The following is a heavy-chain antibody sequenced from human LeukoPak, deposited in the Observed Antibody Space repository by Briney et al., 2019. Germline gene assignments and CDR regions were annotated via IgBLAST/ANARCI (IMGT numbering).Heavy chain of an antibody. V-gene: IGHV3-23*01. D-gene: IGHD6-19*01. CDR2: ISGSGGST. CDR1: GFTFGSYG. Sequence: PGGTLRLSCAASGFTFGSYGMSWVRQAPGKGLEWVSAISGSGGSTYYADSVKGRFTISRDNSKNTLYLQMNSLRAEDTAVYYCAKDQISYSSGWSYFDYWGQGTLVTVSS. CDR3: AKDQISYSSGWSYFDY. J-gene: IGHJ4*02.